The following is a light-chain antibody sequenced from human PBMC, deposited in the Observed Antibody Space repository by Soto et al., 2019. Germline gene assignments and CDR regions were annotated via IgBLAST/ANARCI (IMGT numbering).Light chain of an antibody. V-gene: IGLV2-14*01. CDR3: SSYTRSSTQV. Sequence: QSVLTQPASVSGSPGQSITISCTGTSSDIGGYDYVSWYQQHPGKAPKLMIYDVSHRPSGVSNRFSASKSGNTASLTISGLQAEDEADYYCSSYTRSSTQVFGGGTKLTVL. CDR2: DVS. CDR1: SSDIGGYDY. J-gene: IGLJ2*01.